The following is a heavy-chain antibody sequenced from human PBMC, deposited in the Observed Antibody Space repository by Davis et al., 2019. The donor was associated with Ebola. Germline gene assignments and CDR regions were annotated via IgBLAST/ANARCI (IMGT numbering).Heavy chain of an antibody. J-gene: IGHJ6*02. Sequence: PGGSLRLSCAASGFTFSSSGMHCVRQAPGKGLEWVAFISYDGSTKYYADSVKGRFTISRDNSKNTLYLQMNSLGVEDTAVYYCATNWNDDHGMGVWGQGTTVTVSS. CDR2: ISYDGSTK. D-gene: IGHD1-1*01. V-gene: IGHV3-30*02. CDR3: ATNWNDDHGMGV. CDR1: GFTFSSSG.